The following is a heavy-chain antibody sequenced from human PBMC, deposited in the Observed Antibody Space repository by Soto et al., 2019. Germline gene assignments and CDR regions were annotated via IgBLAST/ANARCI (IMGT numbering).Heavy chain of an antibody. V-gene: IGHV3-49*03. Sequence: GGALRLSCTASGFAVGGYTMSWFRQAPGKGLEWVGFIRGKAYSGTTEYAASVRDRFTISRDESKSIAYLQMNSLKTEDTGVYFCSRGMYSAYETSPLSFDYWGQGTSVTVSS. CDR1: GFAVGGYT. CDR2: IRGKAYSGTT. J-gene: IGHJ4*02. D-gene: IGHD5-12*01. CDR3: SRGMYSAYETSPLSFDY.